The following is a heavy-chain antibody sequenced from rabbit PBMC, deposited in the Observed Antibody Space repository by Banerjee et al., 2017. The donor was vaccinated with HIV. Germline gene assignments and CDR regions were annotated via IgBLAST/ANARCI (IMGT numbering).Heavy chain of an antibody. CDR3: ARGAGYAGYGDAYNL. Sequence: QSLEESGGDLVKPGASLTLTCTASGFSFSSGYWICWVRQAPGKGLEWIACIYGGSSGTTYYASWAKGRFTISKTSSTTVTLQMTSLTAADTATYFCARGAGYAGYGDAYNLWGPGTLVT. D-gene: IGHD7-1*01. J-gene: IGHJ4*01. CDR2: IYGGSSGTT. CDR1: GFSFSSGYW. V-gene: IGHV1S40*01.